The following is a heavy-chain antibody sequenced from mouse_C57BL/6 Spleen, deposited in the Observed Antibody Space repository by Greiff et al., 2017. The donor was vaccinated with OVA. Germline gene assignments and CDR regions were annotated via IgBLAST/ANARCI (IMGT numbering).Heavy chain of an antibody. CDR3: AREGDGYYALFAY. D-gene: IGHD2-3*01. Sequence: DVMLVESGGGLVKPGGSLKLSCAASGFTFSSYAMSWVRQTPEKRLEWVATISDGGSYTYYPDNVKGRFTISRDNAKNNLYLQMSHLKSEDTAMYYCAREGDGYYALFAYWGQGTLVTVSA. J-gene: IGHJ3*01. CDR1: GFTFSSYA. V-gene: IGHV5-4*01. CDR2: ISDGGSYT.